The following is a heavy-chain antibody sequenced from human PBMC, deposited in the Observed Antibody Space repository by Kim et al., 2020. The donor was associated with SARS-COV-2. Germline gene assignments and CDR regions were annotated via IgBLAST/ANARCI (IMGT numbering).Heavy chain of an antibody. CDR3: ARIRSYYDSSGYPTYTDH. CDR2: IDWDDDK. Sequence: SGPTLVNPTQTLTLTCTFSGFSLSTSGMCVSWIRQPPGKALEWLARIDWDDDKYYSTSLKTRLTISKDTSKNQVVLTMTNMDPVDTATYYCARIRSYYDSSGYPTYTDHWGQGTLVTVSS. D-gene: IGHD3-22*01. J-gene: IGHJ4*02. CDR1: GFSLSTSGMC. V-gene: IGHV2-70*11.